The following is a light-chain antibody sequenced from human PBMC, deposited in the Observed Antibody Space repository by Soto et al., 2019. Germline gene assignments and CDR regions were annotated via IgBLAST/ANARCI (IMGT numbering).Light chain of an antibody. CDR3: CSYAGDGTYV. CDR2: EGS. Sequence: QSALTQPASVSGSPGQSIAISCTGTSREVGNYNLVSWYQQHPGKAPKVMIYEGSKRPSGVSDRFSGSKSGNTASLTISGLQADDEADYYCCSYAGDGTYVFGTGTKVTVL. V-gene: IGLV2-23*01. J-gene: IGLJ1*01. CDR1: SREVGNYNL.